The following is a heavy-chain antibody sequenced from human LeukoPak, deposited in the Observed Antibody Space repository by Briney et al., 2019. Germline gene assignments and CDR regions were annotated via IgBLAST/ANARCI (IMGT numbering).Heavy chain of an antibody. CDR3: ARVVGSGSYYVIDY. V-gene: IGHV4-30-4*01. D-gene: IGHD3-10*01. Sequence: SHPLSLPCTLSGGSISRGHYYWPSIRQPPGGGLERIVYIYYSGSTYYNPSLKSRVTISVDTSKIQFSLKLSSVTAADTAEYYCARVVGSGSYYVIDYWGQGTLVTVSS. CDR2: IYYSGST. CDR1: GGSISRGHYY. J-gene: IGHJ4*02.